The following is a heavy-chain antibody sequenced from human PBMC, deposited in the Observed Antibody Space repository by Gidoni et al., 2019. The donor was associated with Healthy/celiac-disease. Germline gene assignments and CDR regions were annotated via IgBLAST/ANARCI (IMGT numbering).Heavy chain of an antibody. CDR3: AKEGVVADTYGMDV. Sequence: EVQLVESGGVVVQPGGSLRLSCAASGFTFDDYTMHWVRQAPGKGLEWVSLISWDGGSTYYADSVKGRFTISRDNSKNSLYLQMNSLRTEDTALYYCAKEGVVADTYGMDVWGQGTTVTVSS. CDR2: ISWDGGST. J-gene: IGHJ6*02. CDR1: GFTFDDYT. V-gene: IGHV3-43*01. D-gene: IGHD2-15*01.